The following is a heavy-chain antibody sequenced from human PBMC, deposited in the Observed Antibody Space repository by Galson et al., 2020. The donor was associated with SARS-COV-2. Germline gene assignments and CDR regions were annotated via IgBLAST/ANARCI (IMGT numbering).Heavy chain of an antibody. CDR3: ARQLAPYYGMDV. CDR2: ISYDGSNK. J-gene: IGHJ6*02. Sequence: GGSLRLSCAASGFTFSSYAMHWVRQAPGKGLEWVAVISYDGSNKYYADSVKGRFTISRDNSKNTLYLQMNSLRGEDTAVYYCARQLAPYYGMDVWGQGTTVTVSS. CDR1: GFTFSSYA. V-gene: IGHV3-30*04.